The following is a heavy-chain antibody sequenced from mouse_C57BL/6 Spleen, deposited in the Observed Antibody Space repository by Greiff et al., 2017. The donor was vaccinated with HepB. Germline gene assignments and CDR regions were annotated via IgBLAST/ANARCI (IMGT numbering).Heavy chain of an antibody. Sequence: QVQLQQPGAELVRPGSSVKLSCKASGYTFTSYWMHWVKQRPIQGLEWIGNIDPSDSETHYNQNFKDKATLTVDKSSSTAYIQLSSLTSEDSALYYCARQLGYYAMDYWGQGTSVTVSS. V-gene: IGHV1-52*01. J-gene: IGHJ4*01. CDR3: ARQLGYYAMDY. CDR1: GYTFTSYW. CDR2: IDPSDSET. D-gene: IGHD3-1*01.